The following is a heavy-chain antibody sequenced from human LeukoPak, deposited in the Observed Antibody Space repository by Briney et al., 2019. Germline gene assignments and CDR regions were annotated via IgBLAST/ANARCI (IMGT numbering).Heavy chain of an antibody. D-gene: IGHD5-18*01. V-gene: IGHV3-7*01. J-gene: IGHJ5*02. Sequence: GGSLRLSCAASGFTFSSYWMSWVRQAPGKGLEWVANIKQDGSEKYYVDSVKGRFTISRDNAKNSLYLQMNSLRAEDTAVYYCARGVDTARRKWFDPWGQGTLVTVSS. CDR2: IKQDGSEK. CDR3: ARGVDTARRKWFDP. CDR1: GFTFSSYW.